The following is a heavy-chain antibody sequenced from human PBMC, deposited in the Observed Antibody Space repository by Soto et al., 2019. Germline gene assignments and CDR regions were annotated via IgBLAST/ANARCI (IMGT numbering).Heavy chain of an antibody. CDR3: VHSRCGGDCLRSYSSHYYYGMDV. CDR1: GFSLNTGGLV. D-gene: IGHD2-21*02. J-gene: IGHJ6*02. CDR2: IYWDDDK. V-gene: IGHV2-5*02. Sequence: QITLKESGPTLVKPTQTLTLTCTVSGFSLNTGGLVVGWIRQPPGKALEWLALIYWDDDKRYSPSLKNRLGISKDTSNNLVVFTMTNMDPVDTATYYCVHSRCGGDCLRSYSSHYYYGMDVWGQGTTVTVSS.